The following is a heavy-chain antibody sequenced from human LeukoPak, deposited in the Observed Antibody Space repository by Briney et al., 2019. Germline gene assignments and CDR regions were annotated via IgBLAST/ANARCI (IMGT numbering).Heavy chain of an antibody. V-gene: IGHV4-39*07. CDR1: GGSISSSSYY. CDR3: VRIRGAGRDYYYYQMDV. J-gene: IGHJ6*03. CDR2: SYYSGNT. Sequence: SETLSLTCSVSGGSISSSSYYWGWIRQPPGKGLEWIGSSYYSGNTYYNPSLKSRVTTSVDTSKNQFSLKLSSVTAADTAVYYCVRIRGAGRDYYYYQMDVWGKGTTVTVSS. D-gene: IGHD6-19*01.